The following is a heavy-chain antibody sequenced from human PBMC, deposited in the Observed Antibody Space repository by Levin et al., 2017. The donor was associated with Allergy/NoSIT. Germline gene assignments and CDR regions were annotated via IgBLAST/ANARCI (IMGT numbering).Heavy chain of an antibody. CDR1: GFTFSSYA. V-gene: IGHV3-23*01. Sequence: PGGSLRLSCAASGFTFSSYAMSWVRQAPGKGLEWVSAISGSGGSTYYADSVKGRFTISRDNSKNTLYLQMNSLRAEDTAVYYCAKDPRAPRAYYYDSSGYRSGYFDYWGQGTLVTVSS. J-gene: IGHJ4*02. CDR3: AKDPRAPRAYYYDSSGYRSGYFDY. CDR2: ISGSGGST. D-gene: IGHD3-22*01.